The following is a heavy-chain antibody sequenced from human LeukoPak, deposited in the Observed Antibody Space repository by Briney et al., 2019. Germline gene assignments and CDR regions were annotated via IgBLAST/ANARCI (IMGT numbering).Heavy chain of an antibody. V-gene: IGHV5-51*01. D-gene: IGHD5-24*01. CDR2: TYPLNSDT. J-gene: IGHJ4*02. CDR1: GYSFTNYW. Sequence: PGESLKISCKGSGYSFTNYWIAWVRPMPGKGLECMGITYPLNSDTRYSPSFQGQVTISADKSVSTAYLQWSSLKASDTAIYYCARHLDGYNPFDYWGQGTLVTVSS. CDR3: ARHLDGYNPFDY.